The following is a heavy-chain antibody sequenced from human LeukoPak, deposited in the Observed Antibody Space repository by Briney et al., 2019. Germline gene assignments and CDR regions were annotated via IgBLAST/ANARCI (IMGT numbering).Heavy chain of an antibody. Sequence: PGGSLRLSCAASGFTFRNYWMSWIRQAPGKGLEWVSSISSSSSYIYYADSVKGRFTISRDNAKNSLYLQMNSLRAEDTAVYYCARDLGYYDSSGSQGYFDYWGQGTLVTVSS. D-gene: IGHD3-22*01. J-gene: IGHJ4*02. CDR1: GFTFRNYW. CDR3: ARDLGYYDSSGSQGYFDY. V-gene: IGHV3-21*01. CDR2: ISSSSSYI.